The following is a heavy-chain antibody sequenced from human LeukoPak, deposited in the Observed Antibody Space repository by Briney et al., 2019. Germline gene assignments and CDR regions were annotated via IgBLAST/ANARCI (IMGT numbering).Heavy chain of an antibody. D-gene: IGHD3-22*01. CDR3: AKGNRALDYYDSSGYYFIRSVLDY. J-gene: IGHJ4*02. CDR2: IRYDGSNK. V-gene: IGHV3-30*02. Sequence: PGGSLRLSCAASGFTFSSYGMHWVRQAPGKGLEWVAFIRYDGSNKYYADSVKGRFTISRDNSKNTLYLQMNSLRAEDTAVYYCAKGNRALDYYDSSGYYFIRSVLDYWGQGTLVTVSS. CDR1: GFTFSSYG.